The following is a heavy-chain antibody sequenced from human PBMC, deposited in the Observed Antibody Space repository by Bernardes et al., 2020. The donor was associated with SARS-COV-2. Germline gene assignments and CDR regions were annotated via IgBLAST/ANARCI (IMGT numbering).Heavy chain of an antibody. CDR3: ARGLFGYASNYYNS. CDR1: GGSFRGYY. J-gene: IGHJ4*02. V-gene: IGHV4-34*01. Sequence: SETLSLTCAVYGGSFRGYYWSWIRQPPGKGLEWIGEINHSGSTNYNPSLKSRVTISVDTSKNHVSLKLSSVTAADTAVYYCARGLFGYASNYYNSWGQGTLVTVSS. CDR2: INHSGST. D-gene: IGHD6-13*01.